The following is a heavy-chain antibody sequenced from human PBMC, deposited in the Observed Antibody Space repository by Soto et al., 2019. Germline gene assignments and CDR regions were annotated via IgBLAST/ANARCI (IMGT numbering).Heavy chain of an antibody. CDR3: ARAGYGDYVYWFDP. J-gene: IGHJ5*02. D-gene: IGHD4-17*01. V-gene: IGHV4-31*03. CDR2: IYYSGST. CDR1: GGSISSGGYY. Sequence: QVQLQESGPGLVTPSQTLSLTCTVSGGSISSGGYYWSWIRQHPGQGLEWIGYIYYSGSTYYDPSLKSRVTISVYTSKNQFSLKLSSVTAADTAVYYCARAGYGDYVYWFDPWGQGTLVTVSS.